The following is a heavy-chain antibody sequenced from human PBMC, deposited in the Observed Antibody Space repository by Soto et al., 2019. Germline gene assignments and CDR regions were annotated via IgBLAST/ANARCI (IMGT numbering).Heavy chain of an antibody. CDR3: AKGSPIDY. CDR1: GLTFSSYS. J-gene: IGHJ4*02. Sequence: PGGSLRLSCAASGLTFSSYSMSWVRQAPGKGLEWVSVIYSGGSTYYADSVKGRFTISRDNSKNTLYLQMNSLRAEDTAVYYCAKGSPIDYWGQGTLVTVSS. CDR2: IYSGGST. V-gene: IGHV3-53*01.